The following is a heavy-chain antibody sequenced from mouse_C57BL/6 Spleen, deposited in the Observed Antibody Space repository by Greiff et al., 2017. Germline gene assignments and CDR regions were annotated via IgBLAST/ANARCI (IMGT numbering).Heavy chain of an antibody. Sequence: QVQLQQSGAELVRPGASVKLSCKASGYTFTDYYINWVKQRPGQGLEWIARIYPGSGNTYYNEKFKGKATLTAEKSSSTAYMQLSSLTSEDSAVYCCARWLPLWYFDVWGTGTTVTVSS. CDR2: IYPGSGNT. CDR1: GYTFTDYY. CDR3: ARWLPLWYFDV. J-gene: IGHJ1*03. V-gene: IGHV1-76*01. D-gene: IGHD2-2*01.